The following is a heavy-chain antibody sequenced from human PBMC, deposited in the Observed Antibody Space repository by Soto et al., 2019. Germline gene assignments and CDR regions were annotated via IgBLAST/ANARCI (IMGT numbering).Heavy chain of an antibody. Sequence: QVQLVESGGGVVQPGGSLRLSCAASGFTFRNYGMHWVRQAPGKGLEWVAIISYDGSNEYYADSVKGRFTISRDNSKNTLHLQMNSLRTEDTAMYHCAKDQVTEDVYYYYGLDVWGQGTTVTVSS. CDR3: AKDQVTEDVYYYYGLDV. V-gene: IGHV3-30*18. D-gene: IGHD3-16*01. CDR2: ISYDGSNE. J-gene: IGHJ6*02. CDR1: GFTFRNYG.